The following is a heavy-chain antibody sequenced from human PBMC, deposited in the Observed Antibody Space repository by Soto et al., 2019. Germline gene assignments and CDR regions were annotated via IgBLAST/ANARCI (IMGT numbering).Heavy chain of an antibody. CDR1: GYTFTSSW. D-gene: IGHD6-19*01. J-gene: IGHJ4*02. CDR3: ASSGYRSRIDY. V-gene: IGHV5-51*01. CDR2: IVLGYSAA. Sequence: GESLKVSYQGSGYTFTSSWIAWVRQLPGKGLEWVGVIVLGYSAARYGPSFQGQVTISAEQSISTAFLQWSSLKPSDTAMYYCASSGYRSRIDYWGQGTLVTVSS.